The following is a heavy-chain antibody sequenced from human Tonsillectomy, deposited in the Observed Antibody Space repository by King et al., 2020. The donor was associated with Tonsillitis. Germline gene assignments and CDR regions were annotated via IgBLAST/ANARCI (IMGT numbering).Heavy chain of an antibody. CDR1: GFTLSNYW. Sequence: VQLVESGGGLVQPGGSLRLSCAASGFTLSNYWMHWVRQAPGKGLVWVSRINSDGSSTTYADSVKGRFTISRDNAKNTLYLQMNNLRAEDTTVYYCAREYSSSWSSQGYFVLWGRGTLVTVSS. D-gene: IGHD6-13*01. J-gene: IGHJ2*01. CDR2: INSDGSST. CDR3: AREYSSSWSSQGYFVL. V-gene: IGHV3-74*01.